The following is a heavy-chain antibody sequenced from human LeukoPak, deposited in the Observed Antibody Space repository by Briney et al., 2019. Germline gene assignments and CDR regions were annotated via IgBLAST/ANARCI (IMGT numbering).Heavy chain of an antibody. CDR2: ISYDGSNK. CDR3: AKGVLDYDSSGYSY. J-gene: IGHJ4*02. D-gene: IGHD3-22*01. V-gene: IGHV3-30*18. CDR1: GFTFSSYG. Sequence: PGGSLRLSCAASGFTFSSYGMHWVRQAPGKGLEWVAVISYDGSNKYYADSVKGRFTISRDNSKNTPYLQMNSLRAEDTAVYYCAKGVLDYDSSGYSYWGQGTLVTVSS.